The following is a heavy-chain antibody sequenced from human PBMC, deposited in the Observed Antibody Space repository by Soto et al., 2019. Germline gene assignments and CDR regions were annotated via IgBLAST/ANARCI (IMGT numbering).Heavy chain of an antibody. D-gene: IGHD6-6*01. CDR3: ASSYSNSSSAWYYGIEV. Sequence: PGESPNISRKGSGYNFTSYLNSWVRHMPGKVLAWMATIHPTGSNPNYLPSFQVQVTLSADKSISTAYLQWSSLQASDTAMYYCASSYSNSSSAWYYGIEVCGQGTTVTVS. CDR1: GYNFTSYL. CDR2: IHPTGSNP. J-gene: IGHJ6*02. V-gene: IGHV5-10-1*04.